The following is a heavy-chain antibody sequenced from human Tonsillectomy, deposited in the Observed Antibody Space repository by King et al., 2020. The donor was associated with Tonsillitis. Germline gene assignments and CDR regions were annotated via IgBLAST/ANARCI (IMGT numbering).Heavy chain of an antibody. Sequence: VQLVESGGGFVQPGGSLGLSCVVSGFTFNHAWRNCVRQSPGKGLECVGSVQSKTDGGTTYYAEPVKDRCTISRDDSKNPLYLQMNSLTAEDTAIYYCSTDGFWNYGTDFWGQGTLVTVSS. CDR1: GFTFNHAW. V-gene: IGHV3-15*07. D-gene: IGHD1-7*01. CDR2: VQSKTDGGTT. CDR3: STDGFWNYGTDF. J-gene: IGHJ4*02.